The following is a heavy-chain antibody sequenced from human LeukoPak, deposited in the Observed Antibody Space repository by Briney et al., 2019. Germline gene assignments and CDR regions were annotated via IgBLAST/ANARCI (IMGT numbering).Heavy chain of an antibody. V-gene: IGHV1-69*04. D-gene: IGHD6-19*01. Sequence: ASVKVSCKASGGTFSSYAISWVRQAPGQGLEWMGRIIPILGIANYAQKFQGRVTITADKSTSTACMELSSLRSEDTAVYYCARDAEQWLVPHYFDYWGQGTLVTVSS. CDR3: ARDAEQWLVPHYFDY. CDR1: GGTFSSYA. CDR2: IIPILGIA. J-gene: IGHJ4*02.